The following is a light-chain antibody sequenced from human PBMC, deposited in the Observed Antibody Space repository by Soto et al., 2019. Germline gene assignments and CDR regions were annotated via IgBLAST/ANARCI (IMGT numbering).Light chain of an antibody. CDR2: SAT. J-gene: IGKJ1*01. CDR3: QHSYNTPLT. V-gene: IGKV1-39*01. Sequence: IQMTQSPSSMSASVGDTVTITCRASQRVSIFLNWYQQKPGKAPKLMIYSATSLQSGVRSRFSGSFFGTDFTRTISSLQPEDFATYYCQHSYNTPLTFGQGTKVEVK. CDR1: QRVSIF.